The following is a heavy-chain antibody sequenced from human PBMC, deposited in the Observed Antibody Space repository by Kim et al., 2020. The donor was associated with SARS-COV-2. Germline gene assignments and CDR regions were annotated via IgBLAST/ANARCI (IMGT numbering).Heavy chain of an antibody. CDR3: AKDSSSDLWGSNWFDP. CDR2: ISGSGGST. D-gene: IGHD6-13*01. J-gene: IGHJ5*02. Sequence: GGSLRLSCAASGFTFSSYAMSWVRQAPGKGLEWVSAISGSGGSTYYADSVKGRFTISRDNSKNTLYLQMNSLRAEDTAVYYCAKDSSSDLWGSNWFDPWGQGTLVTVSS. V-gene: IGHV3-23*01. CDR1: GFTFSSYA.